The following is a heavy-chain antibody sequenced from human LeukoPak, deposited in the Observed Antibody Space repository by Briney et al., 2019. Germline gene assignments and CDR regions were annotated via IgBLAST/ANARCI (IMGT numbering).Heavy chain of an antibody. D-gene: IGHD3-10*01. CDR3: AREGSGFVLDY. CDR1: GGSISSSSYY. CDR2: RYYSGDT. Sequence: SGTLSLTCTVSGGSISSSSYYWGWIRQPPGKGLEWIGSRYYSGDTQYNPSLKSRATISIDTSRNQFYLKLRSVTAADTAVYYCAREGSGFVLDYWGQGSLVTVSS. J-gene: IGHJ4*02. V-gene: IGHV4-39*07.